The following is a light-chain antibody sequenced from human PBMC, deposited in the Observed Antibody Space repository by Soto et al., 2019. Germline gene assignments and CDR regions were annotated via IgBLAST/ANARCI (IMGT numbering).Light chain of an antibody. V-gene: IGKV3-15*01. Sequence: EIVMTQSPATLSVSPGERATLSCRASQSFSSNLAWYQQKPGQAPRLPIYGADTRDTGIPTRFSGSGSGTQLTLTLSGLKSEDSAVYYCQQSNYRSTFGQGTKLEIK. CDR3: QQSNYRST. CDR2: GAD. J-gene: IGKJ2*01. CDR1: QSFSSN.